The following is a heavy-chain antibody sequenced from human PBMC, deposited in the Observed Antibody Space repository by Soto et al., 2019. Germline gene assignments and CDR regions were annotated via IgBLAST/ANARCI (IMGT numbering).Heavy chain of an antibody. J-gene: IGHJ6*02. CDR1: GFTFSSYA. Sequence: EVQLLESGGGLVQPGGSLRLSCAASGFTFSSYAMSWVRQAPGKGLEWVSAISGSGGSTYYADSVKGRFTISRDNSKNTLYLQMNSLRAEDTAVYYCAKATRIAVAGHYYYYGMDVWGQGTTVTVSS. V-gene: IGHV3-23*01. D-gene: IGHD6-19*01. CDR3: AKATRIAVAGHYYYYGMDV. CDR2: ISGSGGST.